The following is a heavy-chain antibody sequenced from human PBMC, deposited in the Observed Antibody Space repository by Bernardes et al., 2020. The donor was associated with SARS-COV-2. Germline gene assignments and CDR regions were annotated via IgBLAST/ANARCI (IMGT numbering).Heavy chain of an antibody. V-gene: IGHV4-38-2*02. Sequence: SETLSLTCAVSGYSISSGYYWGWIRQPPGKGLEWIGSIYHSGNTYYNPSLKSRVTISVDTSKNQFSLKLSSVTAADTAVYYCARDCSSTSCYAGMGWVDGMDVWGQGTTVTVSS. D-gene: IGHD2-2*01. CDR3: ARDCSSTSCYAGMGWVDGMDV. CDR1: GYSISSGYY. CDR2: IYHSGNT. J-gene: IGHJ6*02.